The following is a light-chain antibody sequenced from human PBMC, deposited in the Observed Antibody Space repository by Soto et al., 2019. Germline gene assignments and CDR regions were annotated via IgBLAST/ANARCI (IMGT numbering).Light chain of an antibody. CDR2: EAS. CDR1: QSVRDN. Sequence: EILLTQSPGALAVSPGGGATLSCRASQSVRDNLAWYQQRPGQAPRLLMYEASNRATGVPARFSGSGSGTDFTLTISSLEPEDFAIYYCQQRRNWPPTFGQGTKVDIK. CDR3: QQRRNWPPT. V-gene: IGKV3-11*01. J-gene: IGKJ1*01.